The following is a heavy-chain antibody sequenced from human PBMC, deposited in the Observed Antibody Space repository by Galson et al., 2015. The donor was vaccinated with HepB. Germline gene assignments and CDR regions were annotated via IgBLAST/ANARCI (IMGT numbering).Heavy chain of an antibody. D-gene: IGHD3-10*01. CDR1: GGTCSSYA. CDR3: AGEPGELYKAIRGTFFDY. CDR2: IIPILGIA. J-gene: IGHJ4*02. V-gene: IGHV1-69*04. Sequence: SVKVSCKASGGTCSSYAISWVRQAPGQGLEWMGRIIPILGIANYAQKFQGRVTITADKSTSTAYMELSSLRSEDTAVYYCAGEPGELYKAIRGTFFDYWGQGTLVTVSS.